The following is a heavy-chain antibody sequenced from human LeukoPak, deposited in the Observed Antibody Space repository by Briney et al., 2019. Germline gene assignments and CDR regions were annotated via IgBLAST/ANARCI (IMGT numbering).Heavy chain of an antibody. Sequence: GASVKVSCKASGYTFTSYGISWVRQAPGQGLEWMGRIIPILGIANYAQKFQGRVTITADKSTSTAYMELSSLRSENTAVYYCARTGDCSGGSCYGYDYWGQGTLVTVSS. CDR1: GYTFTSYG. D-gene: IGHD2-15*01. CDR3: ARTGDCSGGSCYGYDY. V-gene: IGHV1-69*04. CDR2: IIPILGIA. J-gene: IGHJ4*02.